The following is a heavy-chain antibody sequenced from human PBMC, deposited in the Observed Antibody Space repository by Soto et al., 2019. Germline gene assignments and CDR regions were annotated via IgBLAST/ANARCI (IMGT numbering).Heavy chain of an antibody. CDR2: ISSSSSYI. V-gene: IGHV3-21*01. J-gene: IGHJ5*02. Sequence: GGSKRVSCAASGFNFSSYSMNWVRQAPGKGLEWVSSISSSSSYIYYADSVKGRFTISRDNAKNSLYLQMNSLRAEDTAVYYCASFIIDLSPQDNWFDPWGQGTLVTVSS. CDR1: GFNFSSYS. CDR3: ASFIIDLSPQDNWFDP. D-gene: IGHD3-9*01.